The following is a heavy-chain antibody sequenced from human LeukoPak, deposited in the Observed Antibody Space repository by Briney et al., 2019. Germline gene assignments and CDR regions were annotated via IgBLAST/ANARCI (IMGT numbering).Heavy chain of an antibody. CDR2: IVVGSGNT. V-gene: IGHV1-58*02. CDR1: GFTFTSSA. J-gene: IGHJ4*02. Sequence: GASVKVSCKASGFTFTSSAMQWVRQARGQRLEWIGWIVVGSGNTNYAQKFQERVTITRDMSTSTAYMELSSLRSEDTAVYYCAAGDPERGYSSSWYLGYWGQGTLVTVSS. D-gene: IGHD6-13*01. CDR3: AAGDPERGYSSSWYLGY.